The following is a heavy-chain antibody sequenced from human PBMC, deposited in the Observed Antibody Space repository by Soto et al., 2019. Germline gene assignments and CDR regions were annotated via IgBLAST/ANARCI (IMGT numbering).Heavy chain of an antibody. Sequence: QVQLVQSGAEVKKPGASVKVSCKASGYTFTSYGISWVRQAPGQGLEWMGWISAYNGNTKYAQKLQGRVTMTTEPSASTAYMELRCLRSDDTAVYYCARHSGSYHGGYWGQGSLVTVSS. V-gene: IGHV1-18*01. CDR1: GYTFTSYG. CDR2: ISAYNGNT. CDR3: ARHSGSYHGGY. D-gene: IGHD1-26*01. J-gene: IGHJ4*02.